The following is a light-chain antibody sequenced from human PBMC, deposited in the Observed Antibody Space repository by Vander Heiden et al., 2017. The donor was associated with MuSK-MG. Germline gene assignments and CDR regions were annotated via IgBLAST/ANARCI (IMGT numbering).Light chain of an antibody. J-gene: IGLJ2*01. CDR1: SSDVGGYNY. V-gene: IGLV2-14*01. Sequence: QSALTQPASVSGSPGTSITIPCTGTSSDVGGYNYVSWYQQHPGKAPKLMIYEVSNRPSGVASRFSGSKSGNTASLTISGLQAEDEADYYCSSYTSSSTLGVFGGGTKLTVL. CDR3: SSYTSSSTLGV. CDR2: EVS.